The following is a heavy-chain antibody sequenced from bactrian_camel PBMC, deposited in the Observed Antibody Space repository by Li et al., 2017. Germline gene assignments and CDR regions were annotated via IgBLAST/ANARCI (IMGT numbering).Heavy chain of an antibody. CDR2: IDSDDNM. V-gene: IGHV3S26*01. J-gene: IGHJ4*01. Sequence: HVQLVESGGGSVQAGGSLKLSCDTSGYTLGSDCMAWFRQAPGKAREGVAVIDSDDNMRYADAVKGRFTISHDAAKNSIDLQMNSLKPDDTAVYYCAATGQMLSVAGCRTQGTQVTVS. D-gene: IGHD1*01. CDR1: GYTLGSDC.